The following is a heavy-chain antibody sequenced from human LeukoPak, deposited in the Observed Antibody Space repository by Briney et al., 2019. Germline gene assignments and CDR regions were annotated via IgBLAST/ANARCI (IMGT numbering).Heavy chain of an antibody. V-gene: IGHV4-39*01. D-gene: IGHD7-27*01. Sequence: SETLSLTCTVSGGSISSSSDYWGWIRQPPGKGLEWIGSIYYSGSTYYNPSLKSRVTISVDTSKNQFSLKLSSVTAADTAVYYCARHGDPDPPDYWGQGTLVTASS. J-gene: IGHJ4*02. CDR1: GGSISSSSDY. CDR3: ARHGDPDPPDY. CDR2: IYYSGST.